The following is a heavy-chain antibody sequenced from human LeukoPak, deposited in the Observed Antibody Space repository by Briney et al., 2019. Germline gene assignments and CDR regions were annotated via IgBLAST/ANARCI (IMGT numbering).Heavy chain of an antibody. Sequence: GGSLRLSCAVSRFTFSTYAMSGVRQAPGQGLQWVSAISAYGADKYYADYVKGRFTISRDNSKNTLFLQMTSLGVADTAVYFCANYRKPQGLDYWGQGTLVTVSS. J-gene: IGHJ4*02. V-gene: IGHV3-23*01. CDR1: RFTFSTYA. CDR2: ISAYGADK. CDR3: ANYRKPQGLDY. D-gene: IGHD1-14*01.